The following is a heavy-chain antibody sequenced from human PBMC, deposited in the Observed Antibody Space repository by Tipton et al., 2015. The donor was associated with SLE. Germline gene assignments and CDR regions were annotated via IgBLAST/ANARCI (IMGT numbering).Heavy chain of an antibody. J-gene: IGHJ4*02. Sequence: SLRLSCAASGFTFSSYGMSWVRQAPGKGLEWVSGISGSGANTYYADPVKGRFTISRDNSKRTLNLQMNSLRAEDTAVYYCARDRGRDYDTLTGYRRHWGQGTLVAASS. CDR1: GFTFSSYG. CDR3: ARDRGRDYDTLTGYRRH. D-gene: IGHD3-9*01. CDR2: ISGSGANT. V-gene: IGHV3-23*01.